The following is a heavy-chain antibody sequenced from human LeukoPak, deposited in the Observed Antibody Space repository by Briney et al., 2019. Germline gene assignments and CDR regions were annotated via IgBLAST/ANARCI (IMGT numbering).Heavy chain of an antibody. D-gene: IGHD5-12*01. J-gene: IGHJ4*02. CDR3: ARAGGIVATTFDY. V-gene: IGHV4-59*01. CDR2: IYYSGST. CDR1: GGSISSYY. Sequence: SETLSLTCTVSGGSISSYYWSWIRQPPGKGLEWIGYIYYSGSTNYNPSLKSRVTISVDTSKNQFSLKLSSVTAADTAVYYCARAGGIVATTFDYWGQGTLVTVSS.